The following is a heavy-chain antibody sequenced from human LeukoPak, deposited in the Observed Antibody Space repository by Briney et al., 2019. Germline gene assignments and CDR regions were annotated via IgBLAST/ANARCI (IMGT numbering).Heavy chain of an antibody. J-gene: IGHJ6*03. CDR3: ARGRYSGYSYYYYYMDV. CDR1: GGSISSDSYY. CDR2: IYTSGST. D-gene: IGHD5-12*01. Sequence: SQTLSLTCTVSGGSISSDSYYWSWIRQPAGKGLEWIGRIYTSGSTNYNPSLKSRVTISVDTSKNQFSLKLSSVTAADTAVYYCARGRYSGYSYYYYYMDVWGKGTTVTVSS. V-gene: IGHV4-61*02.